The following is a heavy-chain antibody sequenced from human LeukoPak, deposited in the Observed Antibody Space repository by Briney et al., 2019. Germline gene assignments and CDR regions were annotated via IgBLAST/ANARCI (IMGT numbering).Heavy chain of an antibody. CDR3: ARGGLYGSGSYYPSRY. CDR1: GGSFSGYY. CDR2: MNHSGST. J-gene: IGHJ4*02. D-gene: IGHD3-10*01. Sequence: SETLSLTCAVYGGSFSGYYWSWIRQPPGKGLEWIGEMNHSGSTNYNPSLKSRATISVDTSKNQFSLKLSSVTAADTAVYYCARGGLYGSGSYYPSRYWGQGTLVTVSS. V-gene: IGHV4-34*01.